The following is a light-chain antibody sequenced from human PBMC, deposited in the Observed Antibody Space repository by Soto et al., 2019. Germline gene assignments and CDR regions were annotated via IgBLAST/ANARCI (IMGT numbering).Light chain of an antibody. J-gene: IGLJ3*02. CDR3: QTWGTGIQV. CDR1: SGHSSYA. V-gene: IGLV4-69*01. Sequence: QTVLTQSPSASASLGASVKLTCTLSSGHSSYAIAWHQQQSEKGPRYLMKLNSDGSHRKGDGIPDRFSGSSSGAERYLTISSLQSEDEADYYCQTWGTGIQVFGGGTKLTVL. CDR2: LNSDGSH.